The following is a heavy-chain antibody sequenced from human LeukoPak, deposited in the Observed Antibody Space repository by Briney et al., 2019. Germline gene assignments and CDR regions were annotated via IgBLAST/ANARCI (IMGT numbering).Heavy chain of an antibody. CDR2: IRSKANSYAT. CDR1: GFTFSGSA. D-gene: IGHD3-10*01. V-gene: IGHV3-73*01. CDR3: AKDFPPGGSGNEAY. J-gene: IGHJ4*02. Sequence: PGGSLRLSCAASGFTFSGSAMHWVRQASGKGLEWVGRIRSKANSYATAYAASVKGRFTISRDDSKNTAYLQMNSLRAEDTAVYYCAKDFPPGGSGNEAYWGQGTLVTVSS.